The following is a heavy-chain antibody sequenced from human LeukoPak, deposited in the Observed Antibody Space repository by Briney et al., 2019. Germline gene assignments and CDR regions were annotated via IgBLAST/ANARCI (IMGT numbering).Heavy chain of an antibody. D-gene: IGHD5-12*01. V-gene: IGHV1-8*01. CDR2: MNPNSGNT. J-gene: IGHJ5*02. CDR3: ARGYSGYDYLTGFSGDYVNWFDP. CDR1: GYTFTSYD. Sequence: ASVKLSCEASGYTFTSYDINWVRQATGQGLEWMGWMNPNSGNTGYAQKFQGRVTMNRKTSISTAYMELSSLRSEDTAVYYCARGYSGYDYLTGFSGDYVNWFDPWGQGTLVTVSS.